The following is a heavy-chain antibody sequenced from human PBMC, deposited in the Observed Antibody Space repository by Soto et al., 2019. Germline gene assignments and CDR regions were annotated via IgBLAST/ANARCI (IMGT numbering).Heavy chain of an antibody. J-gene: IGHJ5*02. CDR2: IYYSGST. CDR1: GGSVSSGSYY. D-gene: IGHD2-15*01. V-gene: IGHV4-61*01. CDR3: ARGAIPKRYCSGGSCYSNWFDP. Sequence: SETLSLTCTVSGGSVSSGSYYWSWIRQPPGKGLEWIGYIYYSGSTNYNPSLKSRVTISVDTSKNQFSLKLSPVTAADTAVYYCARGAIPKRYCSGGSCYSNWFDPWGQGTLVTVSS.